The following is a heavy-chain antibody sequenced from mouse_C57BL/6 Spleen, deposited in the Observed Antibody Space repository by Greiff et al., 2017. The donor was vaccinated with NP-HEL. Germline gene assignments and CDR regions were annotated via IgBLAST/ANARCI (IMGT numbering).Heavy chain of an antibody. Sequence: QVQLQQSGAELARPGASVKMSCKASGYTFTSYTMHWVKQRPGQGLEWIGYINPSSGYTKYNQKFKDKATLTADKSSSTAYMQLSSLTSEDSAVYYCASRAYYRNPSYWYFDVWGTGTTVTVSS. J-gene: IGHJ1*03. CDR3: ASRAYYRNPSYWYFDV. CDR2: INPSSGYT. CDR1: GYTFTSYT. D-gene: IGHD2-5*01. V-gene: IGHV1-4*01.